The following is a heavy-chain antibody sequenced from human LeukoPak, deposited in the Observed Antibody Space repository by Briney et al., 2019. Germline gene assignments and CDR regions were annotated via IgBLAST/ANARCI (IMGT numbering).Heavy chain of an antibody. Sequence: SETLSLTCAVYGGSFSGYYWSWIRQPPGKGLEWIGEINDSGSTNYNPSLKSRVTISVDTSKNQFFLKLSSVTAADTAVYYCARGRHYYGSGSYYNHRRSRFDYCGQGTLVTVSS. J-gene: IGHJ4*02. D-gene: IGHD3-10*01. CDR1: GGSFSGYY. CDR3: ARGRHYYGSGSYYNHRRSRFDY. CDR2: INDSGST. V-gene: IGHV4-34*01.